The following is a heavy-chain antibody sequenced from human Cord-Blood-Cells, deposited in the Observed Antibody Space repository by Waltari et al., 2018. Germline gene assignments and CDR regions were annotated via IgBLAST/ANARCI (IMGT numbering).Heavy chain of an antibody. Sequence: QVQLVQSGAEVKKPGSSVKVSCKASGGTFSSYAISWVRQAPGQGLEWMGGIIPIFGTANYAQKFQGRVTITPDESPSTAYMELSSLRSEDTAVYYCARLGRPKSIAARFAFDIWGQGTMVTVSS. CDR1: GGTFSSYA. CDR3: ARLGRPKSIAARFAFDI. D-gene: IGHD6-6*01. V-gene: IGHV1-69*01. CDR2: IIPIFGTA. J-gene: IGHJ3*02.